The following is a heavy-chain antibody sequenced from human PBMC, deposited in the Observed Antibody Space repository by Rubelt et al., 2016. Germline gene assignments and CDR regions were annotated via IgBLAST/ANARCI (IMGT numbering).Heavy chain of an antibody. D-gene: IGHD2-2*01. CDR2: ISYDGSNK. CDR3: AREITPADLD. J-gene: IGHJ4*02. CDR1: GFTFSRYA. V-gene: IGHV3-30*04. Sequence: QVQLVESGGGVVQPGRSLRLSCAASGFTFSRYAMHWVRQAPGTGLEWVAVISYDGSNKYYADSVKGLFTISRDNSKNTLYLQMNSLRAEDTAVYYCAREITPADLDWGQGTLVTVSS.